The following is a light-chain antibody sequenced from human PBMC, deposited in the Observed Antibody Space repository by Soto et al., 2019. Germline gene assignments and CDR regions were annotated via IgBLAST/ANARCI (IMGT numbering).Light chain of an antibody. CDR2: DAS. Sequence: RIVTQSPATLSVSPGERSTLSCRASQSISSNLALYQPKPGQAPWLLLYDASIRATGIPAGFSGSGSGTEFTITISTRQYEDFAVYHYQQYHNLPPWTFGQGTKVDIK. V-gene: IGKV3-15*01. J-gene: IGKJ1*01. CDR1: QSISSN. CDR3: QQYHNLPPWT.